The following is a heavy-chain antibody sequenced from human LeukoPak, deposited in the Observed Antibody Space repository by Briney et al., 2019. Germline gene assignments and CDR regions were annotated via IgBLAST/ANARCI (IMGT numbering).Heavy chain of an antibody. CDR3: ARKLLPGLDGTYCSGGSCYPGAFDI. D-gene: IGHD2-15*01. J-gene: IGHJ3*02. CDR1: GYTFTSYD. Sequence: GASVKVSCKASGYTFTSYDINWVRQATGQGLEWMGWMNPNSGNTGYAQKFQGRVTMTRNTSISTAYMELSSLRSEDTAVYYCARKLLPGLDGTYCSGGSCYPGAFDIWGQGTMVTVSS. CDR2: MNPNSGNT. V-gene: IGHV1-8*02.